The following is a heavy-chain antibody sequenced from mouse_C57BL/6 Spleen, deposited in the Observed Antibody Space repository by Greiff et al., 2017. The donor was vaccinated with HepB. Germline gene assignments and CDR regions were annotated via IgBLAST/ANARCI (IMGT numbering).Heavy chain of an antibody. D-gene: IGHD2-4*01. J-gene: IGHJ3*01. Sequence: QVQLKESGAELAKPGASVKLSCKASGYTFTSYWMHWVKQRPGQGLEWIGYINPSSGYTKYNQKFKDKATLTADKSSSTAYMQLSSLTYEDSAVYYCARPENYDYDKGPWFAYWGQGTLVTVSA. CDR2: INPSSGYT. CDR3: ARPENYDYDKGPWFAY. CDR1: GYTFTSYW. V-gene: IGHV1-7*01.